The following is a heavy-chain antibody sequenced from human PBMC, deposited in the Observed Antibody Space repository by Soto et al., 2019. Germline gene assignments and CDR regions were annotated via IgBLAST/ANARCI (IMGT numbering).Heavy chain of an antibody. Sequence: QVQLVQSGAEVKKPGASVKVSCKASGYTFTSYAMHWVRQAPGQGLEWMGWINAGNGNTKYSQKFQGRVTITRDTSASTAYMELSSLRSDDTVVYYCARSDNWNPDNTHYYYGMDVWGQGTTVTVSS. CDR1: GYTFTSYA. V-gene: IGHV1-3*01. D-gene: IGHD1-1*01. CDR3: ARSDNWNPDNTHYYYGMDV. CDR2: INAGNGNT. J-gene: IGHJ6*02.